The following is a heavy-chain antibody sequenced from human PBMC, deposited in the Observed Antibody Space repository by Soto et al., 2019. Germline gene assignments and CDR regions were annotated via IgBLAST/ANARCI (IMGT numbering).Heavy chain of an antibody. V-gene: IGHV4-39*01. CDR1: GGSISSSSFN. D-gene: IGHD6-13*01. J-gene: IGHJ5*02. Sequence: QLQLQESGPGLVKPSETLSLTCTVSGGSISSSSFNWGWIRQPPGKGRGWIGSIYYSGSTYYSPSLKSRVTISVDTSKNQFSLKLSSVTAADTAVYYCARRERAAGTDWWFDPWGQGTLVTVSS. CDR2: IYYSGST. CDR3: ARRERAAGTDWWFDP.